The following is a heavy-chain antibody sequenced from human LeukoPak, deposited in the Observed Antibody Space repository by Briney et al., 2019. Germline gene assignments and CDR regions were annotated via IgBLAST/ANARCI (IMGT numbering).Heavy chain of an antibody. CDR1: TFRFSSYG. Sequence: PGGSLRLSCAASTFRFSSYGMHWVRQAPGKGPEWVAVISYEGNTKYYADSVKGRFTISRGNSKNTLYLQMNSLRAEDTAVYYCAKDLKPGDYYFDYWGQGTLVIVSS. CDR2: ISYEGNTK. CDR3: AKDLKPGDYYFDY. V-gene: IGHV3-30*18. D-gene: IGHD3-10*01. J-gene: IGHJ4*02.